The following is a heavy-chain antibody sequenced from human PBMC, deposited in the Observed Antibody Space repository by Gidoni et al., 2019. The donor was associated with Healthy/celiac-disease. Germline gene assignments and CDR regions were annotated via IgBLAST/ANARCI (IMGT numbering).Heavy chain of an antibody. Sequence: QVQLVQSGAEVKKPEASVKVSCKASGYTFTGYYMHWVRQAPGQGLEWMGWINPNSGGTNYAQKFQGRVTMTRDTSISTAYMELSRLRSDDTAVYYCARDSTIFGRYEYYYGMDVWGQGTTVTVSS. D-gene: IGHD3-3*01. J-gene: IGHJ6*02. CDR2: INPNSGGT. V-gene: IGHV1-2*02. CDR1: GYTFTGYY. CDR3: ARDSTIFGRYEYYYGMDV.